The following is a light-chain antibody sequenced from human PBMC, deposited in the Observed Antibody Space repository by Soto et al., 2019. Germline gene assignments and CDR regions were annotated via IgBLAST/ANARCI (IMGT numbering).Light chain of an antibody. CDR1: QSVTNY. V-gene: IGKV3-20*01. CDR2: GAS. CDR3: QQYGSSPLT. Sequence: EVVVSQSPGTLSLSPGERATLTCRASQSVTNYIAWYQQKPGQAPRLLIYGASSRATGIPDRFSGSGSGTDFTLTISRLEPEDFAVYYCQQYGSSPLTFGQGTRLEIK. J-gene: IGKJ5*01.